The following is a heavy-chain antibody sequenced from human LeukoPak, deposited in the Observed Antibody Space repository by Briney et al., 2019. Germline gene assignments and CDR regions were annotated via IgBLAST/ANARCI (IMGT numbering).Heavy chain of an antibody. CDR1: GFTLSSYS. CDR2: ISSSSSYI. J-gene: IGHJ3*02. D-gene: IGHD4-17*01. Sequence: GGSLRLSCAASGFTLSSYSMNWVRQAPGKGLEWVSSISSSSSYIYYADSVKGRFTISRDNAKNSLYLQMSSLRAEDTAVYYCARGVGWNYGDDAFDIWGQGTMVTVSS. V-gene: IGHV3-21*01. CDR3: ARGVGWNYGDDAFDI.